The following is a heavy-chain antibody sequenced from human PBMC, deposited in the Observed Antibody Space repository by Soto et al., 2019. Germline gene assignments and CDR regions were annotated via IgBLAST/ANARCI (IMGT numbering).Heavy chain of an antibody. J-gene: IGHJ4*02. Sequence: GGSLRLSCADSGFTFDDYAMHWVRQGPGKGLEGVSSISWSGATIAYADSVKGRFTISRDNAKNSLHLQMNSLRAEDTALYYCAKERDSSLSVVIWDYWGQGTLVTVSS. CDR1: GFTFDDYA. V-gene: IGHV3-9*01. CDR2: ISWSGATI. CDR3: AKERDSSLSVVIWDY. D-gene: IGHD3-22*01.